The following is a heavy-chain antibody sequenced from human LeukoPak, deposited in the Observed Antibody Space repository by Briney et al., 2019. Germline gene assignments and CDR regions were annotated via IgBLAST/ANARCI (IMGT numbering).Heavy chain of an antibody. V-gene: IGHV4-39*01. CDR1: GGSISSSSYY. CDR2: IYYSGST. CDR3: ARWFGDQDRFDP. D-gene: IGHD3-10*01. Sequence: SETLSLTCTVSGGSISSSSYYWGWIRQPPGKGLEWIGSIYYSGSTYYNPSLKSRVTISVDTSKNQFSLKLSSVTAADTAVYYCARWFGDQDRFDPWGQGTLVTVSS. J-gene: IGHJ5*02.